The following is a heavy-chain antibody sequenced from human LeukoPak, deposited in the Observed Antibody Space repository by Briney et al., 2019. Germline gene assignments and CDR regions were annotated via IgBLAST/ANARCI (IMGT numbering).Heavy chain of an antibody. V-gene: IGHV3-23*01. CDR3: AKDRAPGAHYYMDV. J-gene: IGHJ6*03. Sequence: GGSLRLSCAASGFTFSNYAVSWVRQAPGKGLEWVSSFSGNRGRTYYADSVKGRFTISRDDSKNTLYLQMNSLRAEDTALYYCAKDRAPGAHYYMDVWGIGTTVTVSS. D-gene: IGHD6-13*01. CDR2: FSGNRGRT. CDR1: GFTFSNYA.